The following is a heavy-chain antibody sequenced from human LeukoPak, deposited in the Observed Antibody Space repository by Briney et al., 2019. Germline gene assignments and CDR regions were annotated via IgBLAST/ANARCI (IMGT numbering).Heavy chain of an antibody. D-gene: IGHD2-21*02. CDR1: RFSFSEYG. V-gene: IGHV3-30*02. CDR2: MEHDGSKK. Sequence: SGGSLRLSCVASRFSFSEYGMHWVRQAPGKGLEWVTFMEHDGSKKYYADSVKGRFTVSRDNSKNTLYLQMNSLGSEDTAVYFCANRACYGDCSLRDFFDIWGQGTMVTVPS. CDR3: ANRACYGDCSLRDFFDI. J-gene: IGHJ3*02.